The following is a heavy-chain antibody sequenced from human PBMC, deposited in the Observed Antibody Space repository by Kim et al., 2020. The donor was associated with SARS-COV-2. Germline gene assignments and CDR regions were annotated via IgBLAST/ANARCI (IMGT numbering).Heavy chain of an antibody. Sequence: SETLSRTCAVSGGSISSSNWWSWVRQPPGKGLEWIGEIYHSGSTNYNPSLKSRVTISVDKSKNQFSLKLSSVTAADTAVYYCARDLGSGTTLRSFDIWGQGTMVTVSS. CDR2: IYHSGST. CDR3: ARDLGSGTTLRSFDI. V-gene: IGHV4-4*02. CDR1: GGSISSSNW. J-gene: IGHJ3*02. D-gene: IGHD3-10*01.